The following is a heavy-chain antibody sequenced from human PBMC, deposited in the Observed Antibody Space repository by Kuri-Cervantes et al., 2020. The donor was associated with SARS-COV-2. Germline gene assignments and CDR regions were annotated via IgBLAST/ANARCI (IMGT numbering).Heavy chain of an antibody. J-gene: IGHJ4*02. CDR1: GFIFSSYY. CDR3: ARSPVWEGYFDF. Sequence: GESLKISCAGSGFIFSSYYMNWVRLAPGKRLEWVSIIYDDDTTDYADSVKGRFTISRDNSKNTLYLQMNSLRAEDTAVYYCARSPVWEGYFDFWGQGTLVTVSS. D-gene: IGHD1-26*01. CDR2: IYDDDTT. V-gene: IGHV3-53*01.